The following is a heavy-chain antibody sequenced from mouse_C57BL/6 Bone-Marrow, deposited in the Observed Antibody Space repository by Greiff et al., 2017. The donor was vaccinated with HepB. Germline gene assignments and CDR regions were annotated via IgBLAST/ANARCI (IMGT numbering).Heavy chain of an antibody. CDR1: GFTFSDAW. V-gene: IGHV6-6*01. Sequence: EVHLVESGGGLVQPGGSLKLSCAASGFTFSDAWMDWVRQSPEKGLEWVAEIRNKANNHATYYAESVKGRFTISRDDSKSSVYLQMNSLRAEYTGIYCCTMYYYGRDWYFDVWGTGTTVTVSS. CDR3: TMYYYGRDWYFDV. CDR2: IRNKANNHAT. D-gene: IGHD1-1*01. J-gene: IGHJ1*03.